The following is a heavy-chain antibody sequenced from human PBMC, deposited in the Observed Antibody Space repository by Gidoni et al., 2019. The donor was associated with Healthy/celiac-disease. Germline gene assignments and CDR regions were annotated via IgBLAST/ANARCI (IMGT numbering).Heavy chain of an antibody. CDR1: GGSISRYY. Sequence: QVQLQETGPGLVKPSETLSLTCTVSGGSISRYYWSWIRQPPGKGLEWIGYIYYSGSTNYNPSLKSRVTISVDTSKNQFSLKLSSVTAADTAVYYCARAGAAARHHYYYGMDVWGQGTTVTVSS. CDR2: IYYSGST. D-gene: IGHD6-6*01. J-gene: IGHJ6*02. CDR3: ARAGAAARHHYYYGMDV. V-gene: IGHV4-59*01.